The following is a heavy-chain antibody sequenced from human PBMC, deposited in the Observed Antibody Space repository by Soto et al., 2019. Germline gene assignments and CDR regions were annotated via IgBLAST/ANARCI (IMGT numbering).Heavy chain of an antibody. V-gene: IGHV3-23*01. CDR3: AKARDQQWVRLPFDY. Sequence: EVQLLESGGGLVQPGGSLRLSCVGSGFFFRSYTMTWVRQAPGKGLEWVSSFSATSENTYYADSVRGRFTISRDNSKNTLFLQMNSRTAEDTAMYYCAKARDQQWVRLPFDYWGQGILVIVSS. CDR2: FSATSENT. D-gene: IGHD6-19*01. J-gene: IGHJ4*02. CDR1: GFFFRSYT.